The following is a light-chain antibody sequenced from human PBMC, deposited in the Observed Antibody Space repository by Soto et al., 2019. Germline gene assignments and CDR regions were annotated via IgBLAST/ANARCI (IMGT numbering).Light chain of an antibody. CDR3: QQYGSSLLT. CDR2: GAS. CDR1: ESVSSNY. Sequence: EIVLTQSPGTLSLSPGERATLSCRASESVSSNYLAWYQQKPGQAPRLLIYGASSRVTGGPDRFSGSGSGTDFTLTITRLEPEYFAVYYCQQYGSSLLTFGQGTKVEIK. J-gene: IGKJ1*01. V-gene: IGKV3-20*01.